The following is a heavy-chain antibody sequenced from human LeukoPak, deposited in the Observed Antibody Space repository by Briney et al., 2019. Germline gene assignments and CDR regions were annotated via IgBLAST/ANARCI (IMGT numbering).Heavy chain of an antibody. CDR1: GLTFGDSA. CDR2: TRGKAYGGTT. V-gene: IGHV3-49*04. D-gene: IGHD3-16*01. J-gene: IGHJ4*02. CDR3: ARGERDFDY. Sequence: PGRSLRLSCTVSGLTFGDSAMTWVRQAPGKGLEWVGCTRGKAYGGTTEYAASVKGRFTISRDDSKSIAYLQMDSLKTEDTAVYYCARGERDFDYWGQGTLVTVSS.